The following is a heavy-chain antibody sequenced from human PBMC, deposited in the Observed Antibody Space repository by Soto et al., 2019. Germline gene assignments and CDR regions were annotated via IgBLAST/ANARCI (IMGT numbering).Heavy chain of an antibody. J-gene: IGHJ4*02. CDR1: GGSFSGYY. Sequence: SETLSLTCAVYGGSFSGYYWSWIRQPPGKGLEWIGEINHSGSTNYNPSLKSRVTISVDTSKNQFSLKLSSVTAADTAVYYCARGRYSKLHFDYWGQGTLVTVSS. V-gene: IGHV4-34*01. CDR2: INHSGST. CDR3: ARGRYSKLHFDY. D-gene: IGHD4-4*01.